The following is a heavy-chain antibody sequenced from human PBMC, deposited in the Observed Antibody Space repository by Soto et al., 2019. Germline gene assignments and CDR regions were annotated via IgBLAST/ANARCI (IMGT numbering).Heavy chain of an antibody. Sequence: PSETLSLTCAVYGGSFSGYYWSWIRQPPGKGLEWIGEINHSGSTNYNPSLKSRVTISVDTSKNQFSLKLSSVTAADTAVYYCASRKSSPYFDYWGRGTLVTVSS. J-gene: IGHJ4*02. CDR2: INHSGST. V-gene: IGHV4-34*01. D-gene: IGHD3-10*01. CDR1: GGSFSGYY. CDR3: ASRKSSPYFDY.